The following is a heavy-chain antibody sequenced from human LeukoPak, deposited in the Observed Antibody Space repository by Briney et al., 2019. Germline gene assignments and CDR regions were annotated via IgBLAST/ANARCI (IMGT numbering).Heavy chain of an antibody. CDR3: AREATVTTDFDY. CDR2: ISSSSSYI. J-gene: IGHJ4*02. D-gene: IGHD4-17*01. V-gene: IGHV3-21*01. Sequence: GGSLRLSCAASGFTFSSYSMNWVRQAPGKGLEWVSSISSSSSYIYYADSVKGRFTISRDNAKNSLYLQMNSLRAEDTAVYYCAREATVTTDFDYWGQGTLVTVSS. CDR1: GFTFSSYS.